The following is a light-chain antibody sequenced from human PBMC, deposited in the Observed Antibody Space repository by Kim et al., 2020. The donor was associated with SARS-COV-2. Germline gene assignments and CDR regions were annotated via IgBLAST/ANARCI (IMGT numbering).Light chain of an antibody. V-gene: IGKV1-9*01. CDR1: QGINNY. J-gene: IGKJ2*01. CDR2: VAS. Sequence: YASGGDRVTITCRASQGINNYLAWYQQKPGKAPKLLIYVASTLQSGVPSRFRGSGSGTDFTLTITNLQPEDFATYYCQQLNSYPQTFGQGTKLEI. CDR3: QQLNSYPQT.